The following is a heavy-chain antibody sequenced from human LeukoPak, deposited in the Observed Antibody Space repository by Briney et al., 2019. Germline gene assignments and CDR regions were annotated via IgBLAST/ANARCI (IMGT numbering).Heavy chain of an antibody. Sequence: PGGSLRLSCAVSGFTFDDYYAIHWVRQAPGKGLEWVSLISGDGRRTNYTDSVKGRFTISRDDTKSSLFLQMNSLTTDDTAFYYCAKVPHGPWGQGTLVTVSS. J-gene: IGHJ5*02. V-gene: IGHV3-43*02. CDR1: GFTFDDYYA. CDR3: AKVPHGP. CDR2: ISGDGRRT.